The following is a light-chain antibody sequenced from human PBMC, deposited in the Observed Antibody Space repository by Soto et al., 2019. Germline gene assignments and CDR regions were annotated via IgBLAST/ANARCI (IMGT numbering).Light chain of an antibody. CDR3: GTWDSSLSAYV. J-gene: IGLJ1*01. CDR2: ENN. V-gene: IGLV1-51*02. CDR1: SSNIGNNY. Sequence: QSVLTQPPSVSAAPGQKVTISCSGSSSNIGNNYVSWYQQLPGTTPKLLIYENNKRPSGIPDRFSGSTSGTSATLGITGLQTGEEADYYCGTWDSSLSAYVFGTGTKVTVL.